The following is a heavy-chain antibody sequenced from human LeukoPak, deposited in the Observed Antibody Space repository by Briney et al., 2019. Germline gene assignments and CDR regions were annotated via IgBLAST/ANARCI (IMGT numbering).Heavy chain of an antibody. V-gene: IGHV3-20*04. D-gene: IGHD2-15*01. CDR2: ITWNGGSA. CDR3: VRGGGSIRHSYYYYVDV. CDR1: GFSFNDYG. Sequence: GGSLRLSCAASGFSFNDYGMSWVRQAPGQGPEWVSGITWNGGSADYAASVKGRFTISRDNARNSLYLQMNSLRDEDTALYYCVRGGGSIRHSYYYYVDVWGKGTTVTVSS. J-gene: IGHJ6*03.